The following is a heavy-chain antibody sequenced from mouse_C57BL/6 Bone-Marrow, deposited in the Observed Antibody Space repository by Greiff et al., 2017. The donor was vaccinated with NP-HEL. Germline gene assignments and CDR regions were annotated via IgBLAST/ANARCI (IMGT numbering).Heavy chain of an antibody. Sequence: VQLQQSGAELVRPGTSVKVSCKASGYAFTNYLIEWVKQRPGQGLEWIGVINPGSGGTNYNEKFKGKATLTADKSSSTAYMQLSSLTSEDSAVYFWARGHGYYLDYWGQGTTRTVSS. CDR3: ARGHGYYLDY. D-gene: IGHD2-2*01. CDR1: GYAFTNYL. J-gene: IGHJ2*01. CDR2: INPGSGGT. V-gene: IGHV1-54*01.